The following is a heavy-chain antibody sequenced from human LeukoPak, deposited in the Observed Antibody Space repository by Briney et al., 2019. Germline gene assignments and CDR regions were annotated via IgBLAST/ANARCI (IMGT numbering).Heavy chain of an antibody. CDR3: ARVNPTNSGFYAY. CDR1: GFTFSDYY. J-gene: IGHJ4*02. D-gene: IGHD3-22*01. V-gene: IGHV3-11*06. Sequence: GGSLRLSCAASGFTFSDYYMTWIRQAPGKGLEWLSYISGSSSNTNYADSVQGRFTISRDNAKNSLYLQMSSLRAADTAVYYCARVNPTNSGFYAYWGQGTLVTVSS. CDR2: ISGSSSNT.